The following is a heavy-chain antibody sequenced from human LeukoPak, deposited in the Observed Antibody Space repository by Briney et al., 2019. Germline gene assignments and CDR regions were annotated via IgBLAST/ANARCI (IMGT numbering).Heavy chain of an antibody. CDR2: ISGSGVIT. CDR1: GFTFSSHG. CDR3: ARPGIAVAGTGDDAFDI. Sequence: PGGSLRLSCAASGFTFSSHGMNWVRQAPGKGLEWVSGISGSGVITYYADSVKGRFTISRDNSKNTLDLQMNSLRAEDTAVYYCARPGIAVAGTGDDAFDIWGQGTMVTVSS. J-gene: IGHJ3*02. D-gene: IGHD6-19*01. V-gene: IGHV3-23*01.